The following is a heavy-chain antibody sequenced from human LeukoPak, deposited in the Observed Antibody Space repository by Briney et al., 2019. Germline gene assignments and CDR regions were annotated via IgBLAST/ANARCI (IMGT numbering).Heavy chain of an antibody. V-gene: IGHV3-23*01. CDR3: AKDPTEYSGAQSSDAFDI. D-gene: IGHD1-26*01. CDR2: ISGGGGRT. Sequence: PGGSLRLSCAASGFTFSSYAMSWVRQAPGKGLEWVSAISGGGGRTYYAASMKGRFTISRDNSKNTLYLQMNSLRAEDTAVYYCAKDPTEYSGAQSSDAFDIWGQGTMVTVSS. J-gene: IGHJ3*02. CDR1: GFTFSSYA.